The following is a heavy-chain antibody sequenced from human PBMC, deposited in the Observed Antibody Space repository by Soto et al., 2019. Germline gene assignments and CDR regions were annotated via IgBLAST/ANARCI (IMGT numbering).Heavy chain of an antibody. CDR3: ARDSPAKITMMPPYFDY. D-gene: IGHD3-22*01. Sequence: GGSLRLSCAASGFTFSSYEMNWVRQAPGKGLEWVSYISSSGSTIYYADSVKGRFTISRDNAKNSLYLQMNSLRAEDTAVYYCARDSPAKITMMPPYFDYWGQGTLVPVSS. CDR2: ISSSGSTI. J-gene: IGHJ4*02. CDR1: GFTFSSYE. V-gene: IGHV3-48*03.